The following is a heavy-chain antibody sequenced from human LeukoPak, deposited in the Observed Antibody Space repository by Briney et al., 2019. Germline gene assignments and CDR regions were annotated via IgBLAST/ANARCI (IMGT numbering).Heavy chain of an antibody. Sequence: SETLSLTCTVSGGSISSGSYYWSWIRQPAGKGLEWIGRIYTSGSTNYNPSLKSRVTISVDTSKNQFSLKLSSVTAADTAVYYCARGGGYDYTENYWGQGTLVTVSS. D-gene: IGHD5-12*01. CDR1: GGSISSGSYY. CDR3: ARGGGYDYTENY. J-gene: IGHJ4*02. V-gene: IGHV4-61*02. CDR2: IYTSGST.